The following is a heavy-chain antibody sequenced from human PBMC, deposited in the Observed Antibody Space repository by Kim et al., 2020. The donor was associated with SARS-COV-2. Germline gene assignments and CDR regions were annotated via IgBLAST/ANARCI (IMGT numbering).Heavy chain of an antibody. CDR2: ISSSSSYT. D-gene: IGHD3-3*01. J-gene: IGHJ4*02. Sequence: GGSLRLSCAASGFTFSDYYMSWIRQAPGKGLEWVSYISSSSSYTNYADSVKGRFTISRDNAKNSLYLQMNSLRAEDTAVYYCARVSDADYDFWSGYYGPTYYFDYWGQGTLVTVSS. CDR1: GFTFSDYY. V-gene: IGHV3-11*06. CDR3: ARVSDADYDFWSGYYGPTYYFDY.